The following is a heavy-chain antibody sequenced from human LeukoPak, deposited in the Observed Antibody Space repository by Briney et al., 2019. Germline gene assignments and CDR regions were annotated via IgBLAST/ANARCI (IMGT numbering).Heavy chain of an antibody. D-gene: IGHD1-1*01. CDR1: GFTFSSYA. CDR3: ARSGYNWNDVIFFDY. J-gene: IGHJ4*02. Sequence: PGGSLRLSCAASGFTFSSYAMSWVRQAPGKGLEWVSGIIDSGESTYYANFAKGRFTISRDNSNNTLYLQMNSLRAEDTAVYYCARSGYNWNDVIFFDYWGQGILVTVSS. CDR2: IIDSGEST. V-gene: IGHV3-23*01.